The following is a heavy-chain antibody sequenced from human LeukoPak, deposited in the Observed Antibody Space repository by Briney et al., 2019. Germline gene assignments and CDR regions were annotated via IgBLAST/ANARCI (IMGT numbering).Heavy chain of an antibody. J-gene: IGHJ6*02. CDR2: ISSSGSTI. Sequence: GGSLRLSCAASGFTFSDYYMSWIRQAPGKGLEWVSYISSSGSTIYYADSVKGRFTISRDNAENSLYLQMNSLRAEDTAVYYCARAPPDTAMVHYYYGMDVWGQGTTVTVSS. V-gene: IGHV3-11*01. CDR3: ARAPPDTAMVHYYYGMDV. CDR1: GFTFSDYY. D-gene: IGHD5-18*01.